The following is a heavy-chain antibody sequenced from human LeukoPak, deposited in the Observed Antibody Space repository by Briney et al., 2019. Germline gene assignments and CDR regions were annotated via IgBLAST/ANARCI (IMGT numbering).Heavy chain of an antibody. CDR3: ARVSTVTTWALLDY. V-gene: IGHV1-69*13. Sequence: GASVKVSCKASGGTFSSYAISWVRQAPGQGLEWMGGIIPIFGTANYAQKFQGRVTITADESTSTAYMELSSLRSEDTAVYYCARVSTVTTWALLDYWGQGTLVTVSS. CDR1: GGTFSSYA. CDR2: IIPIFGTA. J-gene: IGHJ4*02. D-gene: IGHD4-17*01.